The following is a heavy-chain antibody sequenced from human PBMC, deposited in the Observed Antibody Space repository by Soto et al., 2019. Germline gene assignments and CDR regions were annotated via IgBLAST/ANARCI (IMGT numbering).Heavy chain of an antibody. Sequence: GGSLTLSCAASGCTFSSYAMHWVRQAPGKGLEWVAVISYDGSNKYYADSVKGRFTISRDNSKNTLYLQMNSLRAEDTAVYYCARGTTGTRHYYGMDVWGQGTTVTVSS. V-gene: IGHV3-30-3*01. D-gene: IGHD1-1*01. J-gene: IGHJ6*02. CDR3: ARGTTGTRHYYGMDV. CDR2: ISYDGSNK. CDR1: GCTFSSYA.